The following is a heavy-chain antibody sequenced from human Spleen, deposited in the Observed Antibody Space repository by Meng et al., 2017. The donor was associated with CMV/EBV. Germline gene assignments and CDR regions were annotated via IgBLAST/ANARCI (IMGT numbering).Heavy chain of an antibody. CDR2: INPSGGST. CDR1: GYTFTSYY. J-gene: IGHJ4*02. Sequence: ASVKVSCKASGYTFTSYYMHWVRQAPGQGLEWMGIINPSGGSTSYAQKFQGRVTMTRDTSTSTVYMELSSLRSEDTAVYYCARALGFCTNNICRPKPDFDYWGQGTLVTVSS. D-gene: IGHD2-8*01. V-gene: IGHV1-46*01. CDR3: ARALGFCTNNICRPKPDFDY.